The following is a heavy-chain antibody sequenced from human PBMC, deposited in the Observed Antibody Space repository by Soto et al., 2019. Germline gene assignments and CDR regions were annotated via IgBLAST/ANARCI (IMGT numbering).Heavy chain of an antibody. D-gene: IGHD4-17*01. CDR3: AKDGDFGEDGPAEYFEH. CDR2: TTGSGANK. Sequence: EVTLLESGGGLVQPGESLRISCVGSGFTFKNYAMTWVRQAPGKGLEWVSGTTGSGANKHYADSVRGRFTISRDNSKKTLYLEMRSLRVEDTAVYYCAKDGDFGEDGPAEYFEHWGQGTLVTVSS. J-gene: IGHJ1*01. CDR1: GFTFKNYA. V-gene: IGHV3-23*01.